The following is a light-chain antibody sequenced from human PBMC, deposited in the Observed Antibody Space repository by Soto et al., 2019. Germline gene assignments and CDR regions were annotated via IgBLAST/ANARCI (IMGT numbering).Light chain of an antibody. CDR2: AVS. J-gene: IGLJ3*02. CDR3: SSYTSSSTLG. CDR1: SSDVGGYNY. V-gene: IGLV2-14*01. Sequence: QSVLTQPASVSGSPGQSITISCTGTSSDVGGYNYVSWYQQHPGKAPKLMIYAVSNRPSGVSNRFSGSKSGNTASLTISGLKAEDEADYYCSSYTSSSTLGFGGGTKLTVL.